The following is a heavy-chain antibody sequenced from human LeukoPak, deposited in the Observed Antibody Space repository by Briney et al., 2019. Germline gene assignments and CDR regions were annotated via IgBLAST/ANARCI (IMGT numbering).Heavy chain of an antibody. CDR2: ISSSSSYI. Sequence: GGSLRLSCAASGFTFSSYSMNWVRRAPGKGLEWVSSISSSSSYIYYADSVKSRFTISRDNAKNSLYLQMNSLRAEDTAVYYCARDFLGSWYKEDYWGQGTLVTVSS. CDR1: GFTFSSYS. V-gene: IGHV3-21*01. J-gene: IGHJ4*02. D-gene: IGHD6-13*01. CDR3: ARDFLGSWYKEDY.